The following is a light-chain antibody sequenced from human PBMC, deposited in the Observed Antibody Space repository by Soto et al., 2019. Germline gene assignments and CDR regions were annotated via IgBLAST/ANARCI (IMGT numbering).Light chain of an antibody. CDR1: SSDVGSYNL. V-gene: IGLV2-23*01. CDR2: EGT. Sequence: QSALTQPASVSGSPGQSITISCTGTSSDVGSYNLVSWYQHHPGKAPKLMIYEGTKRPSGVSNRFSGSKSGTTASLTISGLHSDDEADYYCCSHAGGVVFGGGTKLTVL. CDR3: CSHAGGVV. J-gene: IGLJ2*01.